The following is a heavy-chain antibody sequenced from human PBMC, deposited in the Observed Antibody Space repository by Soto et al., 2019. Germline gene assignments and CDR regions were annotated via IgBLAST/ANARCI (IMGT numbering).Heavy chain of an antibody. CDR2: INSSSTYT. J-gene: IGHJ2*01. CDR1: GFTFSDYY. D-gene: IGHD6-13*01. Sequence: QVQLVESGGGLVKLGGSLRLSCAASGFTFSDYYMSWIRQAPGKGLEWVSYINSSSTYTNYADSVKGRFTISRDNAKNSLYRQMNSLRAEDTAVYYCARVIAAAGGRRYFDLWGRGTLVTVSS. V-gene: IGHV3-11*05. CDR3: ARVIAAAGGRRYFDL.